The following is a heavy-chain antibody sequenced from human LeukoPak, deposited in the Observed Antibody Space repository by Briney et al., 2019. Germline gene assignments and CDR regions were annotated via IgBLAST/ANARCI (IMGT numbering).Heavy chain of an antibody. CDR3: ARPYCSSTSCYTTWGYYMDV. CDR1: GGSFSGYY. V-gene: IGHV4-34*01. CDR2: INHSGST. D-gene: IGHD2-2*02. J-gene: IGHJ6*03. Sequence: SETLSLTCAVYGGSFSGYYWSWIRQPPGKGLEWIGEINHSGSTNYNPSLKSRVTISVDTSKNQFSLKLSSVTAADTAVYYCARPYCSSTSCYTTWGYYMDVWAKGTTVTISS.